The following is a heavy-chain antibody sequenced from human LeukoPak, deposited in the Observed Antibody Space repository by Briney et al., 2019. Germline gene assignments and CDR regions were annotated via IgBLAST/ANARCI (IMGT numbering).Heavy chain of an antibody. Sequence: ASVKVSCKASGYAFTGHYIHWVRQAPGQGLEWMGWINPNNGATKSAQKFQGRITLTRDTSIGTAYMDLGRLRSGDTAVYYCATLGTQTGMYDYWGQGTLVTVSS. CDR2: INPNNGAT. J-gene: IGHJ4*02. CDR1: GYAFTGHY. V-gene: IGHV1-2*02. D-gene: IGHD1-1*01. CDR3: ATLGTQTGMYDY.